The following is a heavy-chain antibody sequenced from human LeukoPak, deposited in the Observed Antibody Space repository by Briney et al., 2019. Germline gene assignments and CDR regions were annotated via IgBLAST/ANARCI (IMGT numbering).Heavy chain of an antibody. J-gene: IGHJ6*02. V-gene: IGHV1-69*04. CDR1: GGTFSSYA. D-gene: IGHD3-22*01. CDR2: IIPILGIA. Sequence: SVKVSCKASGGTFSSYAISWVRQAPGQGLEWMGRIIPILGIANYAQKFQGRVTITADKSTSTAYMELSSLRSEDTAVYYCARDGDGSSGSLHYGMDVWGQGTTVTVSS. CDR3: ARDGDGSSGSLHYGMDV.